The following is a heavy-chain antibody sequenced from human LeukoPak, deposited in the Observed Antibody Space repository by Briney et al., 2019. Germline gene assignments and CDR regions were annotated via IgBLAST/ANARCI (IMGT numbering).Heavy chain of an antibody. V-gene: IGHV4-59*08. CDR1: GGSFSGYY. CDR2: IYYSGST. Sequence: SETLSLTCAVYGGSFSGYYWSWIRQPPGKGLEWIGYIYYSGSTNYNPSLKSRVTISADTSKNQFSLKLSSVTAADTAVYYCANIPQSSGWYEYFQHWGQGTLVTVSS. D-gene: IGHD6-19*01. CDR3: ANIPQSSGWYEYFQH. J-gene: IGHJ1*01.